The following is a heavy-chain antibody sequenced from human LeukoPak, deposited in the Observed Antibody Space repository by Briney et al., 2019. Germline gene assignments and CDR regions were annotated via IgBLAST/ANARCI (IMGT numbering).Heavy chain of an antibody. J-gene: IGHJ4*02. V-gene: IGHV4-39*01. CDR1: GFTFSSYW. CDR2: IYYSGST. CDR3: ARLKRGGTSIRGVDY. D-gene: IGHD1-1*01. Sequence: GSLRLSCAASGFTFSSYWMSWVRQAPGKGLEWIGSIYYSGSTYYNPSLKSRVTISVDTSKNQFSLKLSSVTAADTAVYFCARLKRGGTSIRGVDYWGQGTLVTVSS.